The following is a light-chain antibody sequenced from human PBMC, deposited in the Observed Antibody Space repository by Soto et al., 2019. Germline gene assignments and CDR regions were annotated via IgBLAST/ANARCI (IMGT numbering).Light chain of an antibody. CDR3: QQYNTRPQT. Sequence: EVVLTQSPGTLSLSPGARATLSCRAGQSVSSYLAWYQQKPGQAPSLLIFGASTRATGVPARFSGSGYGTAGAITISGLQSEDFKVYVGQQYNTRPQTFGQGTKVDIK. CDR2: GAS. V-gene: IGKV3-15*01. J-gene: IGKJ1*01. CDR1: QSVSSY.